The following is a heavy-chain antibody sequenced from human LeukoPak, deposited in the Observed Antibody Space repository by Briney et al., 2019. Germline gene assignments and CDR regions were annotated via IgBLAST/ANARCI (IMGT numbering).Heavy chain of an antibody. D-gene: IGHD2-8*01. CDR2: INPSGGST. J-gene: IGHJ5*02. Sequence: ASVKVSCEASGYTFTSYYMHWVRQAPGQGLEWMGIINPSGGSTSYAQKFQGRVTMTRDTSTSTVYMELSSLRSEDTAVYYCARVGVQNWFDPWGQGTLVTVSS. CDR1: GYTFTSYY. V-gene: IGHV1-46*01. CDR3: ARVGVQNWFDP.